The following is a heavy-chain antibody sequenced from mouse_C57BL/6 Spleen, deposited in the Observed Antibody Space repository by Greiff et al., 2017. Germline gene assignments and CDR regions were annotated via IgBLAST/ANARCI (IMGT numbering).Heavy chain of an antibody. D-gene: IGHD1-1*01. Sequence: EVQLQESGAELVKPGASVKLSCTASGFTINDYYMHWVKQSPEQGLEWIGRIDPADSETNYAPKFQGKAPITVDTSSNTAYLQLSSMTSEETAVDYCARDYYGSRELAYWGQGTLVTVAA. CDR2: IDPADSET. CDR3: ARDYYGSRELAY. J-gene: IGHJ3*01. V-gene: IGHV14-2*01. CDR1: GFTINDYY.